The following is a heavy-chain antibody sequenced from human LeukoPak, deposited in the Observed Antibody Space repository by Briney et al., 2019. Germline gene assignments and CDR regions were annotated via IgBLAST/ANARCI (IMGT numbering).Heavy chain of an antibody. CDR2: ISYDGSNK. J-gene: IGHJ1*01. V-gene: IGHV3-30*03. Sequence: GGSLRLSCAASEFSVGSNYMTWVRQAPGKRLEWVTFISYDGSNKYYAESVKGRFTISRDNSKNTLNLQMNSLTTGDTAVYYCARAGGKYYHAEYFQYWGPGTLVTVSS. CDR3: ARAGGKYYHAEYFQY. CDR1: EFSVGSNY. D-gene: IGHD4-23*01.